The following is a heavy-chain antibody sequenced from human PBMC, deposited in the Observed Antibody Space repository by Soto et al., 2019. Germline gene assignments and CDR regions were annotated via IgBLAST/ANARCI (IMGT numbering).Heavy chain of an antibody. J-gene: IGHJ4*02. CDR3: ARITGRHLDY. D-gene: IGHD1-20*01. V-gene: IGHV4-39*01. CDR2: IDYSGTA. Sequence: SETLCLTCTFSCGSISVTNVFWGWVRQPPGKGLEWIGNIDYSGTAYFSPSLATRVTFHVDTSKNQFSLTLYSVTAADTAVYYCARITGRHLDYWGQGILVTVSS. CDR1: CGSISVTNVF.